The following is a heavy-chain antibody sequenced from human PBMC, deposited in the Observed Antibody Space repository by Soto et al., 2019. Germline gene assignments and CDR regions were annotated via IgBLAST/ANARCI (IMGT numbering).Heavy chain of an antibody. D-gene: IGHD6-19*01. CDR3: AREPYSTGWFDY. CDR2: ISPNNDNT. J-gene: IGHJ4*02. V-gene: IGHV1-18*01. CDR1: GYSFTGYG. Sequence: QVQLVQSGAEVKKPGASVKVSCKASGYSFTGYGINWVRQAPGQGPEWMGWISPNNDNTNYAKKFQGRGNMTTDTSTSTAYMELRGLRVDDTALYYCAREPYSTGWFDYWGQGTLVTVSS.